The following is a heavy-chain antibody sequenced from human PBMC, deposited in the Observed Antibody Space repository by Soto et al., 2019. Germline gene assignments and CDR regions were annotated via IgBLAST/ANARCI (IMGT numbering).Heavy chain of an antibody. CDR3: ARDIIPGYYTPATLDY. V-gene: IGHV3-21*01. CDR1: GFTFSSYS. J-gene: IGHJ4*02. CDR2: ISSSSSYI. Sequence: EVQLVESGGGLVKPGGSLRLSCAASGFTFSSYSMNWVRQAPGKGLEWVSSISSSSSYIYYADSVKGRFTISRDNAKKALYLQMNSLRAEDTAVYYCARDIIPGYYTPATLDYWGQGTLVTVSS. D-gene: IGHD3-3*01.